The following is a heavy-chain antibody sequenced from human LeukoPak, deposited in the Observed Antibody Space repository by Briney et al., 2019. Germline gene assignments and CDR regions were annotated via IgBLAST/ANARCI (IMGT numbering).Heavy chain of an antibody. V-gene: IGHV4-34*01. CDR1: GGSFSGYY. CDR2: INHSGGT. CDR3: ARETTMVRGVINYFDY. D-gene: IGHD3-10*01. J-gene: IGHJ4*02. Sequence: SETLSLTCAVYGGSFSGYYWSWIRQPPGKGLEWIGEINHSGGTNYNPSLKSRVTISVDTSKNQFSLKLSSVTAADTAVYYCARETTMVRGVINYFDYWGQGTLVTVSS.